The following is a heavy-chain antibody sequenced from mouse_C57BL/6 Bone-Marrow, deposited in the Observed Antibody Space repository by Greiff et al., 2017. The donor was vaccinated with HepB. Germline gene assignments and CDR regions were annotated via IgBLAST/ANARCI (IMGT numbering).Heavy chain of an antibody. Sequence: ESGPELVKPGASVKISCKASGYAFSSSWMNWVKQRPGKGLEWIGRIFPGDGDTNYNGKFKGKATLTADKSSSTAYMQLSSLTSEDSAVYFCARGGYYWGQGTLVTVSA. CDR3: ARGGYY. CDR1: GYAFSSSW. J-gene: IGHJ3*01. V-gene: IGHV1-82*01. D-gene: IGHD2-2*01. CDR2: IFPGDGDT.